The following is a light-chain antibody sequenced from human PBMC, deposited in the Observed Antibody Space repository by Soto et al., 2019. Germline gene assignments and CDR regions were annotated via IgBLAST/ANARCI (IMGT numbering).Light chain of an antibody. CDR1: QSVGGG. V-gene: IGKV1-5*03. CDR3: LQYSTYPFT. Sequence: DIQMTQSPSTLSASVGDRVTITCRVSQSVGGGLAWYQQTPGKAPKLLIYQASSLEGGAPSRFSGSGSGADFTLTISSLQSDDFATYYCLQYSTYPFTFGGGTKVEIK. CDR2: QAS. J-gene: IGKJ4*01.